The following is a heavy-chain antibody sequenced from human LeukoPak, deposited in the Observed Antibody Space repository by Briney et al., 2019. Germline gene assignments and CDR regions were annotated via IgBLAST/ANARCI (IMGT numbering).Heavy chain of an antibody. Sequence: GGSLRLSCVASGFSVSSNYMTWVRQAPGKGLEWVSVIYSGGSTYYADSVKGRFTISRDNSKNTLFLQMNSLRPEDTAVFYCARTRSYCSGGTCYSDSLTPRDYGMDVWGQGTTVTVYS. D-gene: IGHD2-15*01. V-gene: IGHV3-66*02. CDR3: ARTRSYCSGGTCYSDSLTPRDYGMDV. CDR2: IYSGGST. CDR1: GFSVSSNY. J-gene: IGHJ6*02.